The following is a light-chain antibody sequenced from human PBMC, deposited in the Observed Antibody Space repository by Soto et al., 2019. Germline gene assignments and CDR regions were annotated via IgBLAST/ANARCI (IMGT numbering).Light chain of an antibody. CDR3: QHYNGWPL. V-gene: IGKV3-15*01. CDR1: QPVASS. Sequence: EMGMTQSPATLSVSPGERVTLSCRASQPVASSLAWYQHRPGQAPRLLIYGASTRAIGIPARFSGSGSGTEYTLTISCLQSEDYAIYYCQHYNGWPLFGGGTKVEIK. CDR2: GAS. J-gene: IGKJ4*01.